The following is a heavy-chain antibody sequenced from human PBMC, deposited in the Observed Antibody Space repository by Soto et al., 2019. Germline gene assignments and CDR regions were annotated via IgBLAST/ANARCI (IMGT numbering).Heavy chain of an antibody. CDR3: AGTKQWRAFEY. V-gene: IGHV4-59*01. D-gene: IGHD6-19*01. CDR1: GGSTSTYY. Sequence: QVQLQESGPGLVKPSETLSLTCTVSGGSTSTYYWSWIRQPPAKGLEWIGNIYYSGSTNFNPSLRSRVTISLDTSKNQVSLKLSSVTAADTAVYYCAGTKQWRAFEYWGQGILVTVSS. CDR2: IYYSGST. J-gene: IGHJ4*02.